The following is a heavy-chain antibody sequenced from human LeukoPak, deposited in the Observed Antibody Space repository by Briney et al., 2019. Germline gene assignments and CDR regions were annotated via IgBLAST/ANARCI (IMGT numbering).Heavy chain of an antibody. J-gene: IGHJ4*02. D-gene: IGHD6-19*01. CDR3: ARFSSGWSPSGFDY. CDR1: GFTFDDYA. V-gene: IGHV3-9*01. CDR2: ISWNSGSI. Sequence: GGSLRLSCAASGFTFDDYAMHWVRQAPGKGLEWVSGISWNSGSIGYADSVKGRFTISRDNAKNSLYLQMNSLRAEDTALYYCARFSSGWSPSGFDYWGQGTLVTVSS.